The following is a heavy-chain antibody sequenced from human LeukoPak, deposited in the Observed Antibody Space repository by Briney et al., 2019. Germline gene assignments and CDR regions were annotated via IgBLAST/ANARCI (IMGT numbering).Heavy chain of an antibody. CDR2: ISSSGSTI. CDR3: ARVGVEMATTYYYYGMDV. CDR1: GFTFSSYE. D-gene: IGHD5-24*01. Sequence: GGSLRLSCAASGFTFSSYEMNWVRQAPGKGLEWVSYISSSGSTIYYADSVKGRFTISRDNAKNSLYLQMNSLRAEDTAVYYCARVGVEMATTYYYYGMDVWGQGTTVTVSS. J-gene: IGHJ6*02. V-gene: IGHV3-48*03.